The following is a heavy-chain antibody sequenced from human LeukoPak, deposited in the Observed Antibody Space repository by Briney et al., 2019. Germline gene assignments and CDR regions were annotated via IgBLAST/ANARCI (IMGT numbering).Heavy chain of an antibody. D-gene: IGHD5-18*01. CDR1: GGTFSSYA. CDR3: ATYTAMVTGTFDY. V-gene: IGHV1-69*13. Sequence: SVKVSCKASGGTFSSYAISWVRQAPGQGLEWMGGIIPIFGTANYAQKFQGRVTITADESTSTAYMELSSLRSEDTAVYYCATYTAMVTGTFDYWGQGTLVAVSS. J-gene: IGHJ4*02. CDR2: IIPIFGTA.